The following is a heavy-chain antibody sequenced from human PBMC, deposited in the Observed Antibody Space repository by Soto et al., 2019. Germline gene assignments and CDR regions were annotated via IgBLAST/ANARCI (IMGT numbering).Heavy chain of an antibody. CDR3: ASFPLGIRYFDSGDY. CDR2: IYYSGST. Sequence: QVQLQESGPGLVKPSQTLSLTCTVSGGSISSGGYYWSWIRQHPGKGLEWIGYIYYSGSTYYNPSREGRVTVSVDTSKTQFSRKLSSVTAADTAVYYCASFPLGIRYFDSGDYWGQGTLVTVSS. J-gene: IGHJ4*02. V-gene: IGHV4-31*03. CDR1: GGSISSGGYY. D-gene: IGHD3-9*01.